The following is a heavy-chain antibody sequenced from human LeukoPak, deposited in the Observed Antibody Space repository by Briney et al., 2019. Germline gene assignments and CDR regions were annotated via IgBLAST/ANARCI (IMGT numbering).Heavy chain of an antibody. CDR1: GFTFSTYS. V-gene: IGHV3-21*04. Sequence: GGSLRLSCAASGFTFSTYSMNWVRQTPGKGLEWVSSISSSSSYIYYADSVKGRFTISRDNAKNSLYLQMNSLRAEDTAVYYCAKDGTYCSSTSCERYYYYYYMDVWGKGTTVTISS. J-gene: IGHJ6*03. D-gene: IGHD2-2*01. CDR2: ISSSSSYI. CDR3: AKDGTYCSSTSCERYYYYYYMDV.